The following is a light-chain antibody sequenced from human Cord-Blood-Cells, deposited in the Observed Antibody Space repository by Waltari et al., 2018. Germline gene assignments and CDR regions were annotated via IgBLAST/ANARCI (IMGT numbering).Light chain of an antibody. J-gene: IGLJ3*02. V-gene: IGLV2-14*01. CDR1: SSAAGGNNY. CDR3: SSYTSSSTPWV. Sequence: QSALTQPASVSGSPGQSITISCTGTSSAAGGNNYVSWYQQHPGKAPKLMSYEVSNRPSGVSTRFAGSKSGSTASLTICGLRAENEADYSCSSYTSSSTPWVFGGGTKLTVL. CDR2: EVS.